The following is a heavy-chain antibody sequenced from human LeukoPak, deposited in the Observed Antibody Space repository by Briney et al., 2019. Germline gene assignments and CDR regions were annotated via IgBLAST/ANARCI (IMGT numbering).Heavy chain of an antibody. CDR3: AKSLVAGSLFDY. CDR1: GFTFSSYA. CDR2: ISGSGGST. V-gene: IGHV3-23*01. D-gene: IGHD6-19*01. Sequence: GGSLRLSCAASGFTFSSYAMSWVRQAPGKGLEWVSAISGSGGSTYYADSVKGRFTISRDNSNNTLYLQMNSQRAEDTAVYYCAKSLVAGSLFDYWGQGNLVTVSS. J-gene: IGHJ4*02.